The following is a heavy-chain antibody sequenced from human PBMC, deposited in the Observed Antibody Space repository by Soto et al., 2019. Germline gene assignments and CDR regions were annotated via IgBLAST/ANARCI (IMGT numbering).Heavy chain of an antibody. CDR3: TKGGPYYSVPFDY. D-gene: IGHD3-10*01. Sequence: EVYLVESGGGLVQPGASLQLSCAASGFIFGNYWMHWVRQSPGKGLEWLLRIRFDGTDITYADSVTGRFTIYRDNARNTLYLQMNSLSVEDTGIYFCTKGGPYYSVPFDYWGQGTLVTVSS. CDR1: GFIFGNYW. J-gene: IGHJ4*02. CDR2: IRFDGTDI. V-gene: IGHV3-74*01.